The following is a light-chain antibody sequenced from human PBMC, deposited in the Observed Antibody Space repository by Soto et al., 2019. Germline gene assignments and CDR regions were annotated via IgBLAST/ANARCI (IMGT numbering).Light chain of an antibody. CDR2: DAS. Sequence: DIQMTQSPSTLSASVGDRVTITCRASQSISGWLAWYQQKPGKAPNLLISDASRLESGVPSRFSGSGSGTEFTLTIISLQTDDFATYYCKQYDSYPLTFGGGTKVEIK. V-gene: IGKV1-5*01. J-gene: IGKJ4*01. CDR3: KQYDSYPLT. CDR1: QSISGW.